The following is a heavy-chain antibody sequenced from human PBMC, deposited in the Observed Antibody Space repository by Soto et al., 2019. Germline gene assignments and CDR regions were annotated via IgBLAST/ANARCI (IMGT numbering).Heavy chain of an antibody. CDR3: TYRREAYDYHGLDV. CDR2: LYFNGDR. Sequence: SGPTLVNPTQTLTLTCTFSGFSLSSSGVGVGWIRQPPGKSLEWLAVLYFNGDRRRSPSLENRLTITKDTSKNQVILTMTNMDPVDTATYYCTYRREAYDYHGLDVWGQGTTVTVSS. D-gene: IGHD3-16*01. CDR1: GFSLSSSGVG. J-gene: IGHJ6*02. V-gene: IGHV2-5*01.